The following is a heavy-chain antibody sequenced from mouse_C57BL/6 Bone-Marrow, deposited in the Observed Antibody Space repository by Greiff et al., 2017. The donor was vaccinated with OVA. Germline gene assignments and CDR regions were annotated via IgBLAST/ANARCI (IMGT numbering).Heavy chain of an antibody. CDR2: IYPGGGYT. CDR1: GYTFTNYW. D-gene: IGHD2-2*01. CDR3: ARRGGLRRGYFDV. Sequence: VKLVESGAELVRPGTSVKMSCKASGYTFTNYWIGWAKQRPGHGLEWIGDIYPGGGYTNYNEKFKGKATLTADKSSSTAYMQFSSLTSEDSAIYYCARRGGLRRGYFDVWGTGTTVTVSA. J-gene: IGHJ1*03. V-gene: IGHV1-63*01.